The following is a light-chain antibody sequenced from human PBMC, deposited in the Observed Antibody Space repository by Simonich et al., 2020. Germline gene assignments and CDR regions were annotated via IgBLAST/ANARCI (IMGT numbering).Light chain of an antibody. CDR1: SSDVGSYNR. CDR2: EVS. J-gene: IGLJ2*01. Sequence: SALTPPPSVSASPGQSVTISCTGPSSDVGSYNRVSWYHQPPGTAPKLMIYEVSNRPSGVPVRFSGSNTGNTASLTISGLQAEDEADYYCSSYTSSSTLVFGGGTKLTVL. CDR3: SSYTSSSTLV. V-gene: IGLV2-18*02.